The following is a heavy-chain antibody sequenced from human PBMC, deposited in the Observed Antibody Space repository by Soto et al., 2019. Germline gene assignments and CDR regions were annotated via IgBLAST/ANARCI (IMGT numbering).Heavy chain of an antibody. CDR1: GFTFSSYA. D-gene: IGHD2-2*01. CDR3: ARAGDIVVVNHPPNN. J-gene: IGHJ4*02. Sequence: GGSLRLSCAASGFTFSSYAMHWVRQAPGKGLEWVAVISYDGSNKNYADSVKGRFTISRDNSKNTLYLQMNSLRAEDTAVYYCARAGDIVVVNHPPNNWGQGTLVTVSS. V-gene: IGHV3-30-3*01. CDR2: ISYDGSNK.